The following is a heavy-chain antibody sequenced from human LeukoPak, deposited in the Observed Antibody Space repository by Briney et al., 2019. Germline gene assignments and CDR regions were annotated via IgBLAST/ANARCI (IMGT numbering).Heavy chain of an antibody. D-gene: IGHD3-9*01. CDR3: ARGPRYFDWFRPYYGMDV. CDR2: IYYSGST. V-gene: IGHV4-39*07. Sequence: PSETLSLTCTVSGGSISSSSYYWGWIRQPPGKGLEWIGSIYYSGSTYYNPSLKSRVTISVDTSKNQFSLKLSSVTAADTAVYYCARGPRYFDWFRPYYGMDVWGQGTTVTVSS. J-gene: IGHJ6*02. CDR1: GGSISSSSYY.